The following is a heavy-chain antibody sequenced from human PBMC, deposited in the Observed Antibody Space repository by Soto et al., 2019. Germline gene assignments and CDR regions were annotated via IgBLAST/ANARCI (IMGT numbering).Heavy chain of an antibody. CDR3: GRQGGSNPRRSDQPPYYYYGMDV. V-gene: IGHV1-18*04. Sequence: ASVKVSCKASGYTFTSYGISWVRHAPGQGLEWMGWISAYNGNTNYAQQLQGRVTMTTDTSTSTAYMELRSLRSDDTAVYYCGRQGGSNPRRSDQPPYYYYGMDVWGQGTTVTVSS. D-gene: IGHD1-26*01. CDR1: GYTFTSYG. CDR2: ISAYNGNT. J-gene: IGHJ6*02.